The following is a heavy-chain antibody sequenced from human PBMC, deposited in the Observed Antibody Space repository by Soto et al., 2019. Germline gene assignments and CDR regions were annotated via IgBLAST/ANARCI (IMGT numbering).Heavy chain of an antibody. J-gene: IGHJ5*02. Sequence: PSETLSLTCAVSGGSISSSNWWSWVRQPPGKGLEWIGEIYHSGSTNYNPSLKSRVTISVDKSKNQFSLKLSSVTAADTAVYYCARDLSSSGWSLRAFDPWGQGTLVTVSS. CDR1: GGSISSSNW. D-gene: IGHD6-19*01. CDR3: ARDLSSSGWSLRAFDP. CDR2: IYHSGST. V-gene: IGHV4-4*02.